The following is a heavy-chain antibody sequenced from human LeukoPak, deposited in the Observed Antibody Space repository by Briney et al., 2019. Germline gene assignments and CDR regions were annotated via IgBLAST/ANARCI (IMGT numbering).Heavy chain of an antibody. CDR3: AREQSGGTFDY. Sequence: ASVTVSCRASGYTFTSYYMHWVRQAPGQGLEWMGIINPSAGNTNYAQKFQGRVTMTRDTSTSTVYMDLSSLRSEDTAVYYCAREQSGGTFDYWGQGTLVTVSS. D-gene: IGHD2-15*01. V-gene: IGHV1-46*01. CDR2: INPSAGNT. J-gene: IGHJ4*02. CDR1: GYTFTSYY.